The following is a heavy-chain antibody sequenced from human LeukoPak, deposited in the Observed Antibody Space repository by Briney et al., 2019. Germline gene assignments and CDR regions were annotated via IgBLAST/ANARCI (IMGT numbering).Heavy chain of an antibody. Sequence: GGSLRLSCAASGFTFSSYSMNWVRQAPGKGLEWVSSISSSSYIYYADSVKGRFTISRDNSKNTLYLQMNSLRAEDTAVYYCAKDAGSNYDFWSGYYKAGSYFDYWGQGTLVTVSS. J-gene: IGHJ4*02. D-gene: IGHD3-3*01. CDR3: AKDAGSNYDFWSGYYKAGSYFDY. CDR1: GFTFSSYS. CDR2: ISSSSYI. V-gene: IGHV3-21*04.